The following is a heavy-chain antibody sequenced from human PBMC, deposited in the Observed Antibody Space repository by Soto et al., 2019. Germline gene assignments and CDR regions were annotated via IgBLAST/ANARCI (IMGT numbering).Heavy chain of an antibody. CDR3: AHRLYSGSGTYSLGPFDY. Sequence: GSGPTLVNPTQTLTLTCTFSGFSLSTSGVHVAWIRQPPGKALEWLALIYWDDAERYSPSLQSRLTIAKDTSNNQVVLTMTNMDPVDTATYYCAHRLYSGSGTYSLGPFDYWGQGTLVTVSS. D-gene: IGHD3-10*01. CDR1: GFSLSTSGVH. J-gene: IGHJ4*02. V-gene: IGHV2-5*02. CDR2: IYWDDAE.